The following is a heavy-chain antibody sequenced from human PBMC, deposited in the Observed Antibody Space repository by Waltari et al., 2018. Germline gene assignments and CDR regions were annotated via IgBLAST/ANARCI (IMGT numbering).Heavy chain of an antibody. CDR3: VYCSGGSGATHPPSNDY. D-gene: IGHD2-15*01. CDR2: IIPIFGTA. V-gene: IGHV1-69*14. CDR1: GGTFSSYA. J-gene: IGHJ4*02. Sequence: QVQLVQSGAEVKKPGSSVKVSCKASGGTFSSYAISWVRQSPGHGLEWMGGIIPIFGTANDAQKFQGRVTITADKSTSTAYMELSSLRSEDTAVYYCVYCSGGSGATHPPSNDYWGQGTLVTVSS.